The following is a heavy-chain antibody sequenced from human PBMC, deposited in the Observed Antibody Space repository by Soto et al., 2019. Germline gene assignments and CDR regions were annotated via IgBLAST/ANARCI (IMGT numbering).Heavy chain of an antibody. J-gene: IGHJ4*02. CDR1: ADTFTGYT. D-gene: IGHD3-10*01. CDR3: ARSRGSYYTNFDS. CDR2: VIPILGAS. V-gene: IGHV1-69*08. Sequence: QVQLVQSGAEVKKPGSSVKVSCKASADTFTGYTVTWVRQAPGQGLEWVGRVIPILGASNFAQKFQGRVTXSXDXXADTAYMVLTGLTSEATAVYYCARSRGSYYTNFDSWGQGTLVTVSS.